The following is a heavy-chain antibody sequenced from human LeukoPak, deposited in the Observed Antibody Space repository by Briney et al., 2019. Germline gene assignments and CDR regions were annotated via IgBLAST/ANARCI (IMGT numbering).Heavy chain of an antibody. CDR1: GYTFTSYG. J-gene: IGHJ5*02. V-gene: IGHV1-18*01. CDR3: ARDSYDSVWGSYHNNWFDP. D-gene: IGHD3-16*02. CDR2: ISAYNGNT. Sequence: ASVKVSCKASGYTFTSYGISWVRQAPGQGLEWMGWISAYNGNTNYAQKLQGRVTMTTDTSTSTAYMELRSLRSDDTAVYYCARDSYDSVWGSYHNNWFDPWGQGTLVTVSS.